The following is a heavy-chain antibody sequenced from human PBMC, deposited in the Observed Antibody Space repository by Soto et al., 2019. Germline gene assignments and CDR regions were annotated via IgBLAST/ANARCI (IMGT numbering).Heavy chain of an antibody. CDR1: GYTFINYD. V-gene: IGHV1-8*01. J-gene: IGHJ4*01. D-gene: IGHD4-17*01. CDR3: ARTDGDLDY. Sequence: QVQLVQSGAEVKKPGASVKVSCKASGYTFINYDINWVRQASGQGLEWMGWLNPDSGHTGFAQKFQGRVATTRDTSMSTAYMELSSLTSEDTAVYYCARTDGDLDYWGQGTLVTVSS. CDR2: LNPDSGHT.